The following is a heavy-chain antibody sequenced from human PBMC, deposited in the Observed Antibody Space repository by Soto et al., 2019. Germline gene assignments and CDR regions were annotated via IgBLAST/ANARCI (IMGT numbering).Heavy chain of an antibody. V-gene: IGHV3-23*01. D-gene: IGHD3-10*01. CDR3: AKASYYVSGSSRFFDY. CDR2: ISGSGGTT. Sequence: SGGSLKLSCAASGFTFSSNGMSWVRQAPGKGLEWVSAISGSGGTTYHADSVKGRFTISRDNSKNTLDLQMNSLRPEDTAVYYCAKASYYVSGSSRFFDYWGQGTLVTVSS. CDR1: GFTFSSNG. J-gene: IGHJ4*02.